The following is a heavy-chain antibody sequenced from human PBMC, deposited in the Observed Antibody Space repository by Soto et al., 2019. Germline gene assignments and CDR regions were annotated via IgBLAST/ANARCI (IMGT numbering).Heavy chain of an antibody. J-gene: IGHJ6*02. CDR1: GYPYTNSG. V-gene: IGHV1-18*01. Sequence: QVQLVQFGAEVKKPGASVKVSCKASGYPYTNSGISWVRQARGQGLEWMGWISTDNGNTNYAQHLQGRVSMTTDTSTSTAYMDLRSLRSDDTAVYYCARDQGITTFGVYSMYYYGMDVWGQGTTVTVSS. CDR2: ISTDNGNT. D-gene: IGHD3-3*01. CDR3: ARDQGITTFGVYSMYYYGMDV.